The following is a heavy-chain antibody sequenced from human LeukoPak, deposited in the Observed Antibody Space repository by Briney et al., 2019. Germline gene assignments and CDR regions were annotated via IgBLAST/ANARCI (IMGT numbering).Heavy chain of an antibody. D-gene: IGHD1-7*01. CDR3: ARDHGITGTTDYFDC. CDR1: GGTFSSYA. V-gene: IGHV1-69*04. J-gene: IGHJ4*02. CDR2: IIPILGIA. Sequence: GASVKVSCKASGGTFSSYAISWVRQAPGQGLEWMGRIIPILGIANYAQKFQGRVTITADKSTSTAYMELSSLRSEDTAVYYCARDHGITGTTDYFDCWGQGTLVTVSS.